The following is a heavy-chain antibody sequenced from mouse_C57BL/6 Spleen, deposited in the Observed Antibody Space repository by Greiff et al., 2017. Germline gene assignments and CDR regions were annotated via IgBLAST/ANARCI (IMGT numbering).Heavy chain of an antibody. Sequence: QVQLQQSGAELVKPGASVKMSCKASGYTFTSYWITWVKQRPGQGLEWIGDIYPGSGSTNYNEKFKSKATLTVDTSSSTAYMQLSSLTSEDSAVYYCARGLSTEAMDYWGQGTSVTVSS. CDR2: IYPGSGST. CDR3: ARGLSTEAMDY. J-gene: IGHJ4*01. D-gene: IGHD2-1*01. CDR1: GYTFTSYW. V-gene: IGHV1-55*01.